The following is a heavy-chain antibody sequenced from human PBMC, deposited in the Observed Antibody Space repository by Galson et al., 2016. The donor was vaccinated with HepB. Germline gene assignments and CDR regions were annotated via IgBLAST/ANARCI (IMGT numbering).Heavy chain of an antibody. J-gene: IGHJ2*01. Sequence: SLRLSCAASGFIFTAYSMNWVRQAPGMRLEWVASISDDGYYIYYADSVKGRFTISRDNANHSAYLQLNSLRTGDTSVYYCARGSASWYFDVWGRSTLVTVSS. CDR3: ARGSASWYFDV. CDR2: ISDDGYYI. D-gene: IGHD6-25*01. V-gene: IGHV3-21*01. CDR1: GFIFTAYS.